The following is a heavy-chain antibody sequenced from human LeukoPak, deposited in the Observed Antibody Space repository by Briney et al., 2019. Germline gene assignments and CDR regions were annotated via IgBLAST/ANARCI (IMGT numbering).Heavy chain of an antibody. CDR1: GFPFSSYA. Sequence: GGSLRLSCEASGFPFSSYAMDWVRQAPGKGLEWVSTISGSGGSTYYADSVKGRFTISRDKSKNTVYMQMNSLRAEDTAVYYCAKERGYGYNHIDYWGQGTLVTVSS. V-gene: IGHV3-23*01. J-gene: IGHJ4*02. CDR2: ISGSGGST. D-gene: IGHD5-24*01. CDR3: AKERGYGYNHIDY.